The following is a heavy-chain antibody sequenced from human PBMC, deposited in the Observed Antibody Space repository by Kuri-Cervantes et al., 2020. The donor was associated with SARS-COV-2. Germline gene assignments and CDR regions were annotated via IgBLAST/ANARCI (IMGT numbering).Heavy chain of an antibody. J-gene: IGHJ4*02. CDR3: ATRFLEWDY. CDR1: GGSFSGYY. D-gene: IGHD3-3*01. V-gene: IGHV4-34*01. CDR2: ICYSGST. Sequence: SQTLSLTCAVYGGSFSGYYWSWIRQPPGKGLEWIGSICYSGSTYYNPSLKSRVTISVDTYKNQFSLKLSSVTAADTAVYYCATRFLEWDYWGQGTLVTVSS.